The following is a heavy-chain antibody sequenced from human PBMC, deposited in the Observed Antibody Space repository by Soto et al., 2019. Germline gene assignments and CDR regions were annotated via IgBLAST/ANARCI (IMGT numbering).Heavy chain of an antibody. CDR1: GYTFTSYG. Sequence: ASVKVSCKASGYTFTSYGISWVRQAPGQGLEWMGWISVYNGNTNYAQKLQGRVTMTTDTSTSTAYMELRSLRSDDTAVYYCARPPGLSRSPFPLDVWGKGTTVTVSS. CDR2: ISVYNGNT. J-gene: IGHJ6*04. V-gene: IGHV1-18*01. CDR3: ARPPGLSRSPFPLDV.